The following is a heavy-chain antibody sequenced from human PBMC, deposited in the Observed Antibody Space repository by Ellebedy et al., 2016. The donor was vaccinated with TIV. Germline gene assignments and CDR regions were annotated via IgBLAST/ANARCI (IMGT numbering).Heavy chain of an antibody. D-gene: IGHD5-18*01. Sequence: PGGSLRLSCAASGFTFDDYAMRWVRQAPGKGLEWVSGISWNSGTIDYADSVKGRFTISRDNAKNFLYLQMNSLRAEDTALYYCSKGPTSMIMRGWFDPWGQGTLVTVSS. CDR3: SKGPTSMIMRGWFDP. CDR1: GFTFDDYA. J-gene: IGHJ5*02. V-gene: IGHV3-9*01. CDR2: ISWNSGTI.